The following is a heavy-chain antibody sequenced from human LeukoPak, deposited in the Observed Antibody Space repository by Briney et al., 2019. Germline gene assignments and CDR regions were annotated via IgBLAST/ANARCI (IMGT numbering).Heavy chain of an antibody. V-gene: IGHV3-9*01. CDR2: ISWNSVYI. D-gene: IGHD6-19*01. Sequence: PGRSLRLSCTASGFNLIDYAMHWVRQAPGRGLEWVSGISWNSVYIGYADSVKGRFTISRDNAKNSLYLQMDNLRPEDTALYYCARELSSGWQTPDYWGQGTLVTVSS. J-gene: IGHJ4*02. CDR3: ARELSSGWQTPDY. CDR1: GFNLIDYA.